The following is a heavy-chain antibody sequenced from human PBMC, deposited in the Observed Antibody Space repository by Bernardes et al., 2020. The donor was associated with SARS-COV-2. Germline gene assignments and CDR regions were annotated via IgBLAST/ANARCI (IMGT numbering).Heavy chain of an antibody. CDR1: GFTFSSYS. J-gene: IGHJ3*02. CDR3: ARDKYSSGWYYAFDI. CDR2: ISSSSSYI. D-gene: IGHD6-19*01. V-gene: IGHV3-21*01. Sequence: GGSLRLSCAASGFTFSSYSMNWVRQAPGKGLEWVSSISSSSSYIYYADSVKGRFTISRDNAKNSLYLQMNSLRAEDTAVYYCARDKYSSGWYYAFDIWGQGTMVTVSS.